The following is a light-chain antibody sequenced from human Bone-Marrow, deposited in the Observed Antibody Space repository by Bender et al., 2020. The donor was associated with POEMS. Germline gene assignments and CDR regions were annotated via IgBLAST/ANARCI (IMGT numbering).Light chain of an antibody. J-gene: IGLJ3*02. CDR1: SSDVGGYNY. V-gene: IGLV2-11*01. CDR3: SSYAGSYHWV. Sequence: QSVLTQPASVSGSPGQSVNISCTGTSSDVGGYNYVSWYQQDPGKAPKLMIYDVTKRPSGVPDRFSGSKSGNTASLTISGLQDGDEADYYCSSYAGSYHWVFGGGTKVTVL. CDR2: DVT.